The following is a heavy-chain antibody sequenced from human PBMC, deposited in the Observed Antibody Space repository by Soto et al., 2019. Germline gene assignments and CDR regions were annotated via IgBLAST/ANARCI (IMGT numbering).Heavy chain of an antibody. V-gene: IGHV4-59*01. CDR2: IYYSGST. Sequence: SETLSLTCTVSGGSISSYYWSWIRQPPGKGLEWIGYIYYSGSTNYNPSLKSRVTISVDTSKNQFSLKLSSVTAADTAVYCCARSIDPWGQGTLVTVSS. CDR1: GGSISSYY. J-gene: IGHJ5*02. CDR3: ARSIDP.